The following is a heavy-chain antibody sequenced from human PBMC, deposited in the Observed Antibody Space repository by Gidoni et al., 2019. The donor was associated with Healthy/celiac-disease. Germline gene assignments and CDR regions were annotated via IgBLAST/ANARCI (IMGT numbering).Heavy chain of an antibody. D-gene: IGHD3-10*01. Sequence: EVQLVESGGGLVQPGGSLRLSCSASGFTFSSYALHWVRQATGKGLEWVSAIGTAGDTYYPGSVKGRFTISRENAKNSLYLQMNSLRAGDTAVYYCARIGITMVRGVPIEYGMDVWGQGTTVTVSS. CDR2: IGTAGDT. V-gene: IGHV3-13*01. CDR1: GFTFSSYA. J-gene: IGHJ6*02. CDR3: ARIGITMVRGVPIEYGMDV.